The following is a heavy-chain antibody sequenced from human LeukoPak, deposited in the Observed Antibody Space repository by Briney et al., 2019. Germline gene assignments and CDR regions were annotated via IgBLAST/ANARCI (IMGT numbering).Heavy chain of an antibody. J-gene: IGHJ4*02. V-gene: IGHV3-33*01. CDR1: GYIFSDYG. CDR3: ARFHAEAFDY. CDR2: ICFDGGNT. Sequence: PGSSLRLSCEASGYIFSDYGMQWVRQAPGQGLEWMAVICFDGGNTNYADSVKGRFTMTRDNSKTTVYLQMNSLRSEDTALYYCARFHAEAFDYWGQGTLVTVSS.